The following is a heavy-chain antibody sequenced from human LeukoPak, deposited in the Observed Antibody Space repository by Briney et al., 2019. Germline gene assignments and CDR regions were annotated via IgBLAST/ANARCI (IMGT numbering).Heavy chain of an antibody. V-gene: IGHV3-30*18. D-gene: IGHD3-16*01. Sequence: PGGSLRLSCAASGFTFSSYGMHWVRQAPGKGLEWVAVISYDGSNKYYADSVKGRFTISRDNSKNTLYLQMNSLRAEDTAVYYCAKDAGGPFDWGQGTLVTVSS. CDR1: GFTFSSYG. J-gene: IGHJ4*02. CDR2: ISYDGSNK. CDR3: AKDAGGPFD.